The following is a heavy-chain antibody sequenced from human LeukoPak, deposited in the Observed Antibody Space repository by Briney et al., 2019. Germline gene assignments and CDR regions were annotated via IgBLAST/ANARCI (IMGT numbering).Heavy chain of an antibody. V-gene: IGHV3-21*01. Sequence: GGSLRLSCAASGVTFSNYWMTWVRQAPGKGLEWVSSISTSSTYIYYADSVKGRFTISRDDAKNSLYLQMNSLRAEDTAVYYCASGGVHWGQGTLVTVSS. D-gene: IGHD2-8*01. CDR2: ISTSSTYI. CDR1: GVTFSNYW. J-gene: IGHJ4*02. CDR3: ASGGVH.